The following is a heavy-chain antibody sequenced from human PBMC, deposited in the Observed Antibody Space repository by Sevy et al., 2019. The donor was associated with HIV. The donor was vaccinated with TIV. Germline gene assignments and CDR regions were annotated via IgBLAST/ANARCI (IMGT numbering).Heavy chain of an antibody. Sequence: GGSLRLSCAASGFIFSTYAMSWVRQAPGKGLEWVSTISASGRSSYYVDSVKGRFTISRDNSKNTLYLQMNSLRAEDTAVYYCAKGDIVVVVAVPRGDAFDIWGQGTMVTVSS. V-gene: IGHV3-23*01. CDR3: AKGDIVVVVAVPRGDAFDI. D-gene: IGHD2-15*01. CDR1: GFIFSTYA. J-gene: IGHJ3*02. CDR2: ISASGRSS.